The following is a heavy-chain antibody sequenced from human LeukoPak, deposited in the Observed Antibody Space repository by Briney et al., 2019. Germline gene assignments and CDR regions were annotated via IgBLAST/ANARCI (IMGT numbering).Heavy chain of an antibody. CDR3: ARTPNYYYYYYYMDV. Sequence: SGGSLRLSCAASGLTFSSYWMSWVCQAPGKGLEWVANIKQDGSEKYYVDSVKGRFTISRDNAKNSLYLQMNSLRAEDTAVYYCARTPNYYYYYYYMDVWGKGTTVTVSS. V-gene: IGHV3-7*01. J-gene: IGHJ6*03. CDR1: GLTFSSYW. D-gene: IGHD4/OR15-4a*01. CDR2: IKQDGSEK.